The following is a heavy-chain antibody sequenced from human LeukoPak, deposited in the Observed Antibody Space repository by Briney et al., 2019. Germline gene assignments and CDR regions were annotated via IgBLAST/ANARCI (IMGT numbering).Heavy chain of an antibody. J-gene: IGHJ6*03. V-gene: IGHV3-7*01. Sequence: GGSLRLSCAASGFTFSSYAMSWVRQAPGKGLEWVANIKQDGSEKYYVDSVKGRFTISRDNAKNSLYLQMNSLRAEDTAVYYCARDGATFSGYDWYYYMDVWGKGTTVTVSS. CDR2: IKQDGSEK. CDR1: GFTFSSYA. CDR3: ARDGATFSGYDWYYYMDV. D-gene: IGHD5-12*01.